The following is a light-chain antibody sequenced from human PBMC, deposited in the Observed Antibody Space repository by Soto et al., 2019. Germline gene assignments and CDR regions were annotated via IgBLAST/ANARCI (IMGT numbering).Light chain of an antibody. CDR3: YSAADNTRV. J-gene: IGLJ2*01. Sequence: SYELTQPSSVSVSPGQTARINCSGDVLAKKYARWFQQKPGQAPVLVIYKDSERPSGIPERFSGSSSGTTVTLTISGAQVEDEADYYCYSAADNTRVFGGGTKVTVL. CDR1: VLAKKY. CDR2: KDS. V-gene: IGLV3-27*01.